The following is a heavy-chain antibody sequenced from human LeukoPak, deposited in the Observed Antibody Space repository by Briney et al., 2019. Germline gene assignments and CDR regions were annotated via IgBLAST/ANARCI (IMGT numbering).Heavy chain of an antibody. CDR3: ARAPRLRYSYGSGNFDY. CDR1: GGSFSGYY. CDR2: INHSGST. D-gene: IGHD5-18*01. V-gene: IGHV4-34*01. J-gene: IGHJ4*02. Sequence: SETLSLTCAVYGGSFSGYYWSWIRQPPGKGLEWIGEINHSGSTNYNPSLKSQVTISVDTSKNQFSLKLSSVTAADTAVYYCARAPRLRYSYGSGNFDYWGQGTLVTVSS.